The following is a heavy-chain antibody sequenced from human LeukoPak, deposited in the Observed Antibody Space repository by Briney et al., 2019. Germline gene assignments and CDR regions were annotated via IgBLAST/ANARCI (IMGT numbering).Heavy chain of an antibody. CDR1: GFTFSSYG. CDR3: ARDITYYDFWSGYLPQYYFDS. D-gene: IGHD3-3*01. J-gene: IGHJ4*02. Sequence: PGGSLTLSCAASGFTFSSYGMHWVRQAPGKGLEWVAVISYDGSNKYYADSVKGRFTISRDNAKNSLYLQMNSLRAEDTAIYYCARDITYYDFWSGYLPQYYFDSWGQGTLVTVSS. CDR2: ISYDGSNK. V-gene: IGHV3-30*03.